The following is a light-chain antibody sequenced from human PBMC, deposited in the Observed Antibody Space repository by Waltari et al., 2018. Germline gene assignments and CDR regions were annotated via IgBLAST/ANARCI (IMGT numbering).Light chain of an antibody. CDR2: GSS. J-gene: IGKJ2*01. CDR1: QSVSTN. V-gene: IGKV3-15*01. Sequence: EIVMTQSPATLSVFPGERATLSCRASQSVSTNLAWYQQKPGQAPRLLIYGSSTRASGIPARFSGSGSGTEFTLTISSLQPEYFAVYYCQQYNNWPQGDTFGQGTKLEIK. CDR3: QQYNNWPQGDT.